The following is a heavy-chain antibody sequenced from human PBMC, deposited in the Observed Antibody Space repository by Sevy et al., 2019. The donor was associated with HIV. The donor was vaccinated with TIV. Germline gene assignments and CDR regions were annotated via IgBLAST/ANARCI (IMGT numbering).Heavy chain of an antibody. CDR2: ISWNSGSI. CDR3: AKDTAPHYYDSSGQYYYYYGMDV. V-gene: IGHV3-9*01. D-gene: IGHD3-22*01. J-gene: IGHJ6*02. CDR1: GFTFDDYA. Sequence: PLRLSCAASGFTFDDYAMHWVRQAPGKGLEWVSGISWNSGSIGYADSVKGRFTISRDNAKNSLYLQMNSLRAEDTALYYCAKDTAPHYYDSSGQYYYYYGMDVWGQGTTVTVSS.